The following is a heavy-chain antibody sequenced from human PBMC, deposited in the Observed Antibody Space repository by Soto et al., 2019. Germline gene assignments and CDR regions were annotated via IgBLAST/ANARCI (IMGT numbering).Heavy chain of an antibody. CDR1: GLTFSRYS. Sequence: GGSLRLSCAVSGLTFSRYSMTWVRQAPGKGMEWVSSISSSSSYIYYADSVKGRFTISRDNAKNSLYLQMNSLRAEDTAVYYCARDIPQGATGILNYYYYGMDVWGQGTTVTVSS. CDR2: ISSSSSYI. D-gene: IGHD1-26*01. J-gene: IGHJ6*02. CDR3: ARDIPQGATGILNYYYYGMDV. V-gene: IGHV3-21*01.